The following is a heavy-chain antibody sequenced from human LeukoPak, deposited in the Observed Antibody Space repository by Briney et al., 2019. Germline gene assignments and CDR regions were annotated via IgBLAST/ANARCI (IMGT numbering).Heavy chain of an antibody. V-gene: IGHV4-34*01. J-gene: IGHJ4*02. CDR3: ARTAWRGYCSSTSCYAGGPRRDYFDY. CDR2: INHSGST. Sequence: SETLSLTCAVYGGSFSGYYWSWIRQPPGKGLEWTGEINHSGSTNYNPSLKSRVTISADTSKNQFSLKLSSVTAADTAVYYCARTAWRGYCSSTSCYAGGPRRDYFDYWGQGTLVTVSS. CDR1: GGSFSGYY. D-gene: IGHD2-2*01.